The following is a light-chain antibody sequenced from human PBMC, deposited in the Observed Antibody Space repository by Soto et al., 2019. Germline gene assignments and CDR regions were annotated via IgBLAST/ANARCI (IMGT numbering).Light chain of an antibody. CDR2: AAS. Sequence: DIPMTQSPSSLSASVGDRVTITCRATQDISNYLAWYQQKPGKVPNLLIYAASTLQSGVPSRFSGSGSRPDFTLTISSLQPQDVATYYCQKYNSAPPWTFGQVTKVEI. CDR1: QDISNY. CDR3: QKYNSAPPWT. V-gene: IGKV1-27*01. J-gene: IGKJ1*01.